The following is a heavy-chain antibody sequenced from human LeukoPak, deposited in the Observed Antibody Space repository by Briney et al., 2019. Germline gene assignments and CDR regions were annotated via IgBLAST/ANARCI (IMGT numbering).Heavy chain of an antibody. Sequence: SETLSLNCTVSGGSIFSYYWSWIRQPPGKGLEWMGYIYYSGSTNYNPSLKSRVTISVDTSKNQYSLRVSSVTAADTAVYYCARHLNNCGDDCYIFDYWGQGTQATVSS. D-gene: IGHD2-21*01. V-gene: IGHV4-59*08. J-gene: IGHJ4*02. CDR2: IYYSGST. CDR1: GGSIFSYY. CDR3: ARHLNNCGDDCYIFDY.